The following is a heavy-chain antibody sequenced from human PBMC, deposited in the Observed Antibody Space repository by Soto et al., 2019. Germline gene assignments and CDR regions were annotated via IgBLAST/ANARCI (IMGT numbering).Heavy chain of an antibody. Sequence: PGGSLRLSCAASGFTFSSYTMNWVRQAPGKGLEWVAFITSGSDYIYYADSAKGRFTISRDNAKNSLYLQMNSLRAEDTAVYYCARDARAYYYDSSGYLAPYFDYWGQGTLVTVSS. V-gene: IGHV3-21*01. CDR2: ITSGSDYI. CDR1: GFTFSSYT. J-gene: IGHJ4*02. D-gene: IGHD3-22*01. CDR3: ARDARAYYYDSSGYLAPYFDY.